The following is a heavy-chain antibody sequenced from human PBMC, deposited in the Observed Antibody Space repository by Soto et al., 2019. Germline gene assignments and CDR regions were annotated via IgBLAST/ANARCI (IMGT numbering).Heavy chain of an antibody. CDR2: IYHSGST. D-gene: IGHD3-22*01. Sequence: PSETLSLTCAVSGGSISSSNWWSWVRQPPGKGLEWIGEIYHSGSTNYNPSLKSRVTISVDKSKNQFSLKLSSVTAADTAVYYCARDSYDSSGYYTDLDYWGQGTLVTVSS. CDR1: GGSISSSNW. V-gene: IGHV4-4*02. CDR3: ARDSYDSSGYYTDLDY. J-gene: IGHJ4*02.